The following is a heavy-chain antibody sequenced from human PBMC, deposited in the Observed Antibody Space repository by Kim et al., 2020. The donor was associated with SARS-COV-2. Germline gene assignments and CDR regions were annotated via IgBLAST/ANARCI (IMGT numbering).Heavy chain of an antibody. V-gene: IGHV4-34*01. D-gene: IGHD6-19*01. CDR1: GGSFSGYY. CDR2: INHSGST. J-gene: IGHJ4*02. Sequence: SETLSLTCAVYGGSFSGYYWSWIRQPPGKGLEWIGEINHSGSTNYNPSLKSRVTISVDTSKNQFSLKLSSVTAADTAVYYCARVPHYSSPRDYWGQGTLVTVSS. CDR3: ARVPHYSSPRDY.